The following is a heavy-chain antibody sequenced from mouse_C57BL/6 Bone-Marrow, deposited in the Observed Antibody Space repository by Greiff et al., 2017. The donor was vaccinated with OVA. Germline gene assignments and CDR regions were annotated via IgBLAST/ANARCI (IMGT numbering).Heavy chain of an antibody. Sequence: EVQLQQSGPELVKPGASVKISCKASGYTFTDYYMNWVKQSHGKSLEWIGDINPNNGGTSYNQKFKGKATLTVDKSSSTAYMELRSLTSEDSAVYYCARWTLLRPSSYWYFDVWGTGTTVTVSS. V-gene: IGHV1-26*01. D-gene: IGHD1-2*01. CDR3: ARWTLLRPSSYWYFDV. CDR1: GYTFTDYY. CDR2: INPNNGGT. J-gene: IGHJ1*03.